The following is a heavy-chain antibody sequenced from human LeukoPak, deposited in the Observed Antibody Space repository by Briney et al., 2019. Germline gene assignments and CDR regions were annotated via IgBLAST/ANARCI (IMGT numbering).Heavy chain of an antibody. D-gene: IGHD1-7*01. Sequence: GGSLRLSCAASGFTFSSYGMHWVRQVPGKGLEWVAVISYDGSNKYYADSVKGRFTISRDNSKNTLYLQMNSLRAEDTAVYYCAKGATGTTSEGFDPWGQGTLVTVSS. V-gene: IGHV3-30*18. CDR2: ISYDGSNK. J-gene: IGHJ5*02. CDR3: AKGATGTTSEGFDP. CDR1: GFTFSSYG.